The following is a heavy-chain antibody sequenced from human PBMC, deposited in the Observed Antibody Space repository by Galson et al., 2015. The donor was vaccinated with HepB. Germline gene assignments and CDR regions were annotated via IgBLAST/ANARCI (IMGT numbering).Heavy chain of an antibody. Sequence: SVKVSCKASGYTFTSYAMHRVRQAPGQRLEWMGWISAGNGNTKYSQKFQGRVTITRDTSASTAYMELSSLRSEDTAVYYCAREGGSIGWLGAFDIWGQGTMVTVSS. J-gene: IGHJ3*02. D-gene: IGHD6-19*01. CDR2: ISAGNGNT. CDR3: AREGGSIGWLGAFDI. CDR1: GYTFTSYA. V-gene: IGHV1-3*01.